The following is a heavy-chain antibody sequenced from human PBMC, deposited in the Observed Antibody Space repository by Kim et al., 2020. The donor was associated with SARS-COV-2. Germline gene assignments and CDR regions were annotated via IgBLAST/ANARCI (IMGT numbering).Heavy chain of an antibody. Sequence: SETLSLTCTVSGGSSSPYSLSWLRQPPGKGLEWICYIFNTGSTSYNPSLVSRVTMSVDTSRNQISLKLTSVTAADTAVYYFARRSILTGYLVEYYFDYWGHETVVPVSS. CDR3: ARRSILTGYLVEYYFDY. D-gene: IGHD3-9*01. CDR2: IFNTGST. V-gene: IGHV4-59*08. CDR1: GGSSSPYS. J-gene: IGHJ4*01.